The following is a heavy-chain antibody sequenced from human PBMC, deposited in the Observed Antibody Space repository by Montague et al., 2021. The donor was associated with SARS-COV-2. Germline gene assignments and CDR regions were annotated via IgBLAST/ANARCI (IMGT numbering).Heavy chain of an antibody. CDR1: GFSLSTSGMC. V-gene: IGHV2-70*11. CDR2: TDWDDDK. Sequence: PALVKPTQTLTLTCTFSGFSLSTSGMCVSWIRQPPGKALEWLARTDWDDDKYYSTSLKTRLTISKDTSKNQVVLTMTNIDPVDTATYYCARTHYDILPGYYYDMDVWGQGTTVTVSS. J-gene: IGHJ6*02. CDR3: ARTHYDILPGYYYDMDV. D-gene: IGHD3-9*01.